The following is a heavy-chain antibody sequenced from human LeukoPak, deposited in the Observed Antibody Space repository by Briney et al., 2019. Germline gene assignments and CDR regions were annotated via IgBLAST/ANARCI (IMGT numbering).Heavy chain of an antibody. J-gene: IGHJ4*01. Sequence: PGGPLRLSCAASGFDFSSYAMHWFRQAPGKGLEWMAVIIYDGSNKNYAASVKGRFTISRDNSRNTLYMKMNSLRVEDTAVYYCARGVGETLSGWTLDYWGHGTLVAVSS. D-gene: IGHD6-19*01. V-gene: IGHV3-30*04. CDR1: GFDFSSYA. CDR2: IIYDGSNK. CDR3: ARGVGETLSGWTLDY.